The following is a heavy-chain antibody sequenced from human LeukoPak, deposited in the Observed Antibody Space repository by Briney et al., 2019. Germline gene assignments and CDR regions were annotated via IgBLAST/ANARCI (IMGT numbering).Heavy chain of an antibody. CDR3: ASVRHDYVDY. Sequence: PSETLSLTCTVSGGSISSYYWGWIRQPPGKGLEWIGSIYYPGITYYNPSLKSRVTISVDTSKDQFSLKLSSVTAADTAVYYCASVRHDYVDYWGQGTLVTVSS. CDR2: IYYPGIT. J-gene: IGHJ4*02. CDR1: GGSISSYY. V-gene: IGHV4-39*07. D-gene: IGHD1-1*01.